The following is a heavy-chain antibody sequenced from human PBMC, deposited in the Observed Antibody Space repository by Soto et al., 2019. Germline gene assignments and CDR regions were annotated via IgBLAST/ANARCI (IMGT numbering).Heavy chain of an antibody. J-gene: IGHJ6*02. Sequence: SVKVSCKDSGGTFSIYAISWVRQAPGQGLEWMGGIIPIFGTANYAQKFQGRVTITADESTSTAYMELSSLRSEDTAVYYCARVSSSSWLYYYYGMDVWGQGTTVTVSS. V-gene: IGHV1-69*13. D-gene: IGHD6-13*01. CDR3: ARVSSSSWLYYYYGMDV. CDR2: IIPIFGTA. CDR1: GGTFSIYA.